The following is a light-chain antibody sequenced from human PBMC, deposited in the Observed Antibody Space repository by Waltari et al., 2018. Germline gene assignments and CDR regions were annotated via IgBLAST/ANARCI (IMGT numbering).Light chain of an antibody. CDR1: SSDVGSYNL. CDR2: EVS. V-gene: IGLV2-23*02. J-gene: IGLJ2*01. Sequence: QSALTQPASVSGSPGQSITISCTGTSSDVGSYNLVSWYQQHPGKAPKSMIYEVSKRPSGVSNRFSGSKSGNTASLTISVLQAEDEADYYCCSYAGSSTFVVFGGGTKLTVL. CDR3: CSYAGSSTFVV.